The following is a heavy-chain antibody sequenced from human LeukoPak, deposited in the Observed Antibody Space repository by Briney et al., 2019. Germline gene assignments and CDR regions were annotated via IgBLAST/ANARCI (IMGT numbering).Heavy chain of an antibody. V-gene: IGHV3-15*01. Sequence: PGGSLRLSCAASGFTFSNSWMSWVRQAPGKGLEWVGRIKSKTDGGTTDYADSVKGRFTISRDNSKNTLYLQMNSLRAEDTAVYYCARDFQPAGPPYYDFWSGYSYYYGMDVWGQGTTVTVSS. CDR1: GFTFSNSW. D-gene: IGHD3-3*01. CDR2: IKSKTDGGTT. CDR3: ARDFQPAGPPYYDFWSGYSYYYGMDV. J-gene: IGHJ6*02.